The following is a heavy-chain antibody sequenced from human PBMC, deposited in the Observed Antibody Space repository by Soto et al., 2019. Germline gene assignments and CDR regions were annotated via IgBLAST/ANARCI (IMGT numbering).Heavy chain of an antibody. J-gene: IGHJ4*02. D-gene: IGHD6-13*01. CDR2: VRASDETT. CDR1: GFTFSSYE. CDR3: AKVRYRSWYFDN. V-gene: IGHV3-23*01. Sequence: PGGSLRLSCAASGFTFSSYEMNWVRQAPGKGLEWVSTVRASDETTSYADSVKGRFTVSRDNSNSTLFLHMNSLRVEDTALYYCAKVRYRSWYFDNWGQGALVTVSS.